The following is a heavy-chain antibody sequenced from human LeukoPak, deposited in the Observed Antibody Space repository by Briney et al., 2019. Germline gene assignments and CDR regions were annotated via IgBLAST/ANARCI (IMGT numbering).Heavy chain of an antibody. CDR3: AKDPGDNYGTSGHDY. V-gene: IGHV3-23*01. Sequence: GWSVRLSCAASGFTFSSYAMRWVRQAPGKGVEGVSTISGGGSTYYAHSVKGRFSISRDNSKSTLSLQMSSLRAEDTAIYYCAKDPGDNYGTSGHDYWGQGTLVTVSS. J-gene: IGHJ4*02. CDR1: GFTFSSYA. CDR2: ISGGGST. D-gene: IGHD3-22*01.